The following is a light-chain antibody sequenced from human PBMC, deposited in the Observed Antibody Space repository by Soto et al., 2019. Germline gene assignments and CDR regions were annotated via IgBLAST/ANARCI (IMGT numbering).Light chain of an antibody. V-gene: IGLV2-14*03. CDR3: SSYTSSSTLV. CDR1: SSDVGAYNY. J-gene: IGLJ2*01. CDR2: DVS. Sequence: QSALTQPASVSGSPGQSITISCTGTSSDVGAYNYVSWYQQHPGKAPKLMIFDVSNRPSGVSNRFSGSKSCNTATLTISGLQAEDEADYYCSSYTSSSTLVFGGGTKLTVL.